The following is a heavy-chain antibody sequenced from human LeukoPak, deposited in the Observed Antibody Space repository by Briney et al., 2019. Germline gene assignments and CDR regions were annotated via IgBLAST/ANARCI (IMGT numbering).Heavy chain of an antibody. Sequence: ASVKVSCKASGYTFTSYGISWVRQAPGQGLEWMGWISAYNGNTNYAQKLQGRVTMTTDTSTSTAYMELRSLRSDDTAVYYCARDLPVSPRWYYYDSNGYYYLYWGQGTLVTVSS. D-gene: IGHD3-22*01. CDR1: GYTFTSYG. J-gene: IGHJ4*02. CDR2: ISAYNGNT. V-gene: IGHV1-18*01. CDR3: ARDLPVSPRWYYYDSNGYYYLY.